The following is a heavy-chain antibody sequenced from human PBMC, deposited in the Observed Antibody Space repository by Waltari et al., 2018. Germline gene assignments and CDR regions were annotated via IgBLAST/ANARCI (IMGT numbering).Heavy chain of an antibody. CDR2: IYYSGST. CDR1: GGSISSSSYY. Sequence: QLQLQASGPGLVKPSETLSLTCTVSGGSISSSSYYWGWIRQPPGKGLEWIGSIYYSGSTYYNPSLKSRVTISVDTSKNQFSLKLSSVTAADTAVYYCAATPGIAAAGRHYWGQGTLVTVSS. V-gene: IGHV4-39*07. D-gene: IGHD6-13*01. J-gene: IGHJ4*02. CDR3: AATPGIAAAGRHY.